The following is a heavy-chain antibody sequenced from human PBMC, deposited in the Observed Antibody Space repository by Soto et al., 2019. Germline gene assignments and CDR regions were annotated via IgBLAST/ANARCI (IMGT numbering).Heavy chain of an antibody. Sequence: QVQLQESGPGLVKPSGTLSLTCAVSGGSISSSNWWSWVRQPPGKGLEWIGEIYHSGSTNYNPSLLSRVTISVDKSKSQCSLKLSSVTAAGTAVYYCARSGYGYYYGMAVWGQGTTVTVSS. D-gene: IGHD3-3*01. J-gene: IGHJ6*02. CDR1: GGSISSSNW. V-gene: IGHV4-4*02. CDR3: ARSGYGYYYGMAV. CDR2: IYHSGST.